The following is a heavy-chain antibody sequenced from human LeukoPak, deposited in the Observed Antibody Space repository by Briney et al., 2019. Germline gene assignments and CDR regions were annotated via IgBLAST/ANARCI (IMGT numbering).Heavy chain of an antibody. CDR3: ARSMVRGVIPPLYD. CDR2: IYSDGST. CDR1: RFTVSSKY. V-gene: IGHV3-66*01. D-gene: IGHD3-10*01. Sequence: PGGSLRLSCTASRFTVSSKYMSWVRQAPGKGLEWVSVIYSDGSTYYADSVKGRFTISRDNSKSTLYPQMNSLRAEDTAVYYCARSMVRGVIPPLYDWGQGTLVTVSS. J-gene: IGHJ4*02.